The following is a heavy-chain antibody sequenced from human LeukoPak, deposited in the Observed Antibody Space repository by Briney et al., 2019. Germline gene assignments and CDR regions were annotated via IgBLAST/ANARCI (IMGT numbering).Heavy chain of an antibody. CDR3: AGGPPGQLYDY. CDR2: IDPEDGET. V-gene: IGHV1-24*01. D-gene: IGHD6-6*01. Sequence: GASVKVSCKVSVYTLTESSLHWVRQAPGKGLEWMGGIDPEDGETIYAQKFQGRVTMTEDTSTDTAYMELTGLRSEDTAVYYCAGGPPGQLYDYWGQGTLVTVSS. J-gene: IGHJ4*02. CDR1: VYTLTESS.